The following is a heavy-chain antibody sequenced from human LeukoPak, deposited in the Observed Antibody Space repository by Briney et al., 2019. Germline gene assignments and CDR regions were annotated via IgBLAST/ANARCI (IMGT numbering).Heavy chain of an antibody. V-gene: IGHV1-18*01. D-gene: IGHD6-13*01. CDR1: GYTFTSYD. Sequence: ASVKVSCKASGYTFTSYDISWVRQAPGQGLEWMGCISAYNGNTNYAQKFQGSVTMTRDTSTSTAYMELRSLSSDDTAVYCCARDAGSSSWLYYYFYYGMDVWGQGTTVTVSS. J-gene: IGHJ6*02. CDR3: ARDAGSSSWLYYYFYYGMDV. CDR2: ISAYNGNT.